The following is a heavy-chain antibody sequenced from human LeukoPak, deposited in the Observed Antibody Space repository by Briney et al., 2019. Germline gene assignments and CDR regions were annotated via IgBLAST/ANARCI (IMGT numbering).Heavy chain of an antibody. J-gene: IGHJ4*02. V-gene: IGHV3-53*01. Sequence: PGGSLRLSCAASGFTVSSNYMSWVRQAPGKGLEWVSVIYSGGSTNYAGSVKGRFTISRDNSKNTLYLQMNSLRAEDTAVYYCARWRDGYNYYFDYWGQGTLVTVSS. D-gene: IGHD5-24*01. CDR3: ARWRDGYNYYFDY. CDR2: IYSGGST. CDR1: GFTVSSNY.